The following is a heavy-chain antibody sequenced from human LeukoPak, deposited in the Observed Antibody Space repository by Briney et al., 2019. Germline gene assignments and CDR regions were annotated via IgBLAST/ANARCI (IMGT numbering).Heavy chain of an antibody. CDR3: AGQPKYYGDYYFDY. CDR2: IYYSGST. V-gene: IGHV4-59*08. J-gene: IGHJ4*02. D-gene: IGHD4-17*01. CDR1: GGSISSYY. Sequence: SETLSLTCTVSGGSISSYYWSWIRQPPGKGLEWIGYIYYSGSTNYNPSLKSRVTISVDTSKNQFSLKLSSVTAADTAVYYCAGQPKYYGDYYFDYWGQGTLVTVSS.